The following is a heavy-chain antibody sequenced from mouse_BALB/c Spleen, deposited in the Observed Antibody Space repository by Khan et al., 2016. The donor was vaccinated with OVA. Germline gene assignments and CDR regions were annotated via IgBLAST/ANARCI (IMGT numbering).Heavy chain of an antibody. CDR2: IWSGGST. Sequence: QVQLKQSGPGPVQPSQSLSITCTVSGFSLTSYGVHWVRQSPGKGLEWLGVIWSGGSTDYNAAFISRLSISKNNSKSQVFFKMNSLQANDTAIYYCARIFIGTTDYAMDYWGQGTSVTVSS. D-gene: IGHD2-14*01. CDR1: GFSLTSYG. CDR3: ARIFIGTTDYAMDY. V-gene: IGHV2-2*02. J-gene: IGHJ4*01.